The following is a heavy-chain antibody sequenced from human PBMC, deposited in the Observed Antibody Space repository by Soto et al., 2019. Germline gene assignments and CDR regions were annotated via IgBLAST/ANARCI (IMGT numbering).Heavy chain of an antibody. CDR2: IKGDGSEK. Sequence: SLRLSCVVSGVTFSNSWMSWVRQAPGKGLEWVANIKGDGSEKYYVDSVKGRFTIPRDNAENSLFLQMNSLRAEDTAVYYCARPLGGYSYGSDYWGQGTLVTVPQ. J-gene: IGHJ4*02. CDR3: ARPLGGYSYGSDY. D-gene: IGHD5-18*01. V-gene: IGHV3-7*03. CDR1: GVTFSNSW.